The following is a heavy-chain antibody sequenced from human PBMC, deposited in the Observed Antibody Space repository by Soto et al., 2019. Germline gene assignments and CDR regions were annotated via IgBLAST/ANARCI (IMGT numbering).Heavy chain of an antibody. D-gene: IGHD3-10*01. CDR2: ISGSGGRT. CDR3: AKSFSGSYWPYFDY. CDR1: GFTFSSYG. J-gene: IGHJ4*02. V-gene: IGHV3-23*01. Sequence: HPGGSLRLSCAASGFTFSSYGMNWVRQAPGKGLEWASGISGSGGRTYYADSVKGRFTISRDNSKNTLYLQMNSLRVEDTAVYYCAKSFSGSYWPYFDYWGQGTLVTVTS.